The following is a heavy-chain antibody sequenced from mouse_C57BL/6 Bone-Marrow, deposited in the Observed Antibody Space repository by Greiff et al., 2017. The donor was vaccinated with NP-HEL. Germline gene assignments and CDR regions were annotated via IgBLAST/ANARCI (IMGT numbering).Heavy chain of an antibody. CDR2: ISSGSSTI. J-gene: IGHJ1*03. D-gene: IGHD1-1*01. CDR1: GFTFSDYG. V-gene: IGHV5-17*01. Sequence: EVMLVESGGGLVKPGGSLKLSCAASGFTFSDYGMHWVRQAPEKGLEWVAYISSGSSTIYYADTVKGRFTISRDNAKNTLFLQMTSLRSEDTAMYYCARPYYGSSCWYFDVWGTGTTVTVSS. CDR3: ARPYYGSSCWYFDV.